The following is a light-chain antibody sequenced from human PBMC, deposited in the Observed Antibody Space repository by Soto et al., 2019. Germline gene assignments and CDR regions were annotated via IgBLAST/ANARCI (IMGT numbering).Light chain of an antibody. CDR1: QSVSSSY. J-gene: IGKJ5*01. V-gene: IGKV3-20*01. CDR3: QQYGSSPPIT. Sequence: EIVLTQSPGTLSLSPGERATLSCRASQSVSSSYLAWYQQKPGQAPRLLLYGASSRSTGIPDRFSRSGSGPDFTLTSSRLEPEAVAVYYCQQYGSSPPITCGQGTRLEIK. CDR2: GAS.